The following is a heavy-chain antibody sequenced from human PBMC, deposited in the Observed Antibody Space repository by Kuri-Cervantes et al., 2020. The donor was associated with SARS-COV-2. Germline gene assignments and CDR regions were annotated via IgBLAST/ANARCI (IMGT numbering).Heavy chain of an antibody. Sequence: GESLKISCKDSGYSFTTYWIIWVRQMPGKGLEWMGRIDPSDSYTNYSPSFQGHVTISADKSISTAYLQWSGLKASDTAMYYCARRSRPYGDDDAFDIWGQGTMVTVSS. CDR2: IDPSDSYT. CDR3: ARRSRPYGDDDAFDI. J-gene: IGHJ3*02. D-gene: IGHD4-17*01. CDR1: GYSFTTYW. V-gene: IGHV5-10-1*01.